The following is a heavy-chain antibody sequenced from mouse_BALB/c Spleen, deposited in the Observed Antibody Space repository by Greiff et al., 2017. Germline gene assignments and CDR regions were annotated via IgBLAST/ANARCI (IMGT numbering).Heavy chain of an antibody. CDR3: ARDGGDRAMDY. V-gene: IGHV5-17*02. CDR1: GFTFSSFG. CDR2: ISSGSSTI. J-gene: IGHJ4*01. Sequence: EVQRVESGGGLVQPGGSRKLSCAASGFTFSSFGMHWVRQAPEKGLEWVAYISSGSSTIYYADTVKGRFTISRDNPKNTLFLQMTSLRSEDTAMYYCARDGGDRAMDYWGQGTSVTVSS.